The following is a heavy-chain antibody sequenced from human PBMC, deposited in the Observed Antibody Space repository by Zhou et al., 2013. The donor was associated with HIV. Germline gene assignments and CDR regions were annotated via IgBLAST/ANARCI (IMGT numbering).Heavy chain of an antibody. D-gene: IGHD3-10*01. V-gene: IGHV1-3*01. CDR1: GYTFHLAML. CDR2: INAGNGNT. J-gene: IGHJ4*01. CDR3: ARESVLSMVRELSYSYYFDY. Sequence: QVQLVQSGAEVKKPGASVKVSCKASGYTFHLAMLCTWVRQAPGQRLEWMGWINAGNGNTKYSQKFQGRVTITRDTSASTAYMELSSLRSEDTAVYYCARESVLSMVRELSYSYYFDYWARNPGPPSPQ.